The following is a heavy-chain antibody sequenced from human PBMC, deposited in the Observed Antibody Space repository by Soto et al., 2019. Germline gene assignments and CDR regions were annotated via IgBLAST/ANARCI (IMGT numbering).Heavy chain of an antibody. D-gene: IGHD3-3*01. CDR3: ARDDEYYDFWSGFYYYYMDV. CDR1: GFTFSSYS. J-gene: IGHJ6*03. Sequence: GGSLRLSCAASGFTFSSYSMNWVRQAPGKGLEWVSYISSSSSTIYYADSVKGRFTISRDNAKNSLYLQMNSLRAEDTAVYYCARDDEYYDFWSGFYYYYMDVWGKGTTVTVSS. CDR2: ISSSSSTI. V-gene: IGHV3-48*01.